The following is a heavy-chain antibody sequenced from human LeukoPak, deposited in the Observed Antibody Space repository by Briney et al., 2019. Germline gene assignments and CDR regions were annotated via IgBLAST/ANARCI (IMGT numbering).Heavy chain of an antibody. Sequence: GRSLRLSCAASGFTFSSYGMHWVRQAPGKGLEWVAVIWYDGSNKYYADSVKGRFTISRDNSKNTLYLQMNSLRAEDTAVYYCAGDIIPTGGPENSFDYGGQGPLVPVPS. CDR2: IWYDGSNK. J-gene: IGHJ4*02. CDR1: GFTFSSYG. D-gene: IGHD3-10*01. CDR3: AGDIIPTGGPENSFDY. V-gene: IGHV3-33*01.